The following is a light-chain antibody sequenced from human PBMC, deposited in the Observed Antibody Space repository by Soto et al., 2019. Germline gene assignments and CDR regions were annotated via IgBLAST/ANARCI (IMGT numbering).Light chain of an antibody. Sequence: DIQMTQSPSTLSGSVGDRVTITCRASQTISSWLAWYQQKPGKAPKLLIYKASSLKNGVPSRFSGSGSGTEFTLTITSLQPEDFATYYCQQLNFFPITFGQGTRLEIK. CDR3: QQLNFFPIT. J-gene: IGKJ5*01. V-gene: IGKV1-5*03. CDR2: KAS. CDR1: QTISSW.